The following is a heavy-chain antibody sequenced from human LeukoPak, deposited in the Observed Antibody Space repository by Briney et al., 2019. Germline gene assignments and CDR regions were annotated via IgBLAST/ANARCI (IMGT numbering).Heavy chain of an antibody. V-gene: IGHV3-30*04. J-gene: IGHJ4*02. CDR3: ARDSRPTFSYFDY. D-gene: IGHD3-16*01. CDR1: GFTFSSYA. Sequence: GRSLRLSCAASGFTFSSYAMHWVRQAPGKGLEWVAVISYDGSNKYYADSEKGRFTISRDNSKNTLYLQMNSLRAEDTAVYYCARDSRPTFSYFDYWGQGTLVTVSS. CDR2: ISYDGSNK.